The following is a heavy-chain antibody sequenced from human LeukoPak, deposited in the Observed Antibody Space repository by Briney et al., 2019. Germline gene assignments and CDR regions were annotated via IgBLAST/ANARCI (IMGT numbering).Heavy chain of an antibody. CDR3: ARETSVGFAFDI. D-gene: IGHD1-1*01. Sequence: SETLSLTCTVSGGSISSYYWSWIRQPPGKGLEWIGYIYYSGSTNYNPSLKSRVTISVDTSKNQFSLKLSSVTAADTAVYYCARETSVGFAFDIWGQGTMVTVSS. CDR1: GGSISSYY. CDR2: IYYSGST. J-gene: IGHJ3*02. V-gene: IGHV4-59*01.